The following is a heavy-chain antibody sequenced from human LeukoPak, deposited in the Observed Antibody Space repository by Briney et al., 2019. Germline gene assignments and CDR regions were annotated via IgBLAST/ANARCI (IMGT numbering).Heavy chain of an antibody. CDR2: LHPDGSER. Sequence: GGSLRVSCAASGFSFSGYWMTWVRQAQGKGLEWVARLHPDGSERNYVGSVEGRFTVFGDNAKSSLFLQMHSLRVEDTAVYYCARGGYSFDYLGQGTLVTVSS. CDR3: ARGGYSFDY. J-gene: IGHJ4*02. V-gene: IGHV3-7*01. CDR1: GFSFSGYW. D-gene: IGHD5-12*01.